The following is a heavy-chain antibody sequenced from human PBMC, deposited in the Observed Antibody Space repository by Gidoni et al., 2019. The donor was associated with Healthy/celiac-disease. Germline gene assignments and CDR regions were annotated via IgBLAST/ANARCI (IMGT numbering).Heavy chain of an antibody. CDR1: GFPFSSYA. CDR2: ISGSGGST. CDR3: AKCGLAAAVPNWFDP. Sequence: EVQLLESGGGLVQPGGSLRLSCAASGFPFSSYAMSWVRQAPGKGLGWVSAISGSGGSTYYADSVKGRFTISRDNSKNTLYLQMNSLRAEDTAVYYCAKCGLAAAVPNWFDPWGQGTLVTVSS. D-gene: IGHD6-13*01. V-gene: IGHV3-23*01. J-gene: IGHJ5*02.